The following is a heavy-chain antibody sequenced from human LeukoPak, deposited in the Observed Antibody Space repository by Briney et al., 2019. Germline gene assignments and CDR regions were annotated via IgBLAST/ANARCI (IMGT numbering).Heavy chain of an antibody. CDR2: IYYSGST. Sequence: SETLSLTYTVSGGSISSGGYYWSWIRQHPGKGLEWIGYIYYSGSTYYNPSLKSRVTISVDTSKNQFSLKLSSVTAADTAVYYCARDHSGASSGYYAFDIWGQGTMVTVSS. D-gene: IGHD3-22*01. V-gene: IGHV4-31*03. J-gene: IGHJ3*02. CDR1: GGSISSGGYY. CDR3: ARDHSGASSGYYAFDI.